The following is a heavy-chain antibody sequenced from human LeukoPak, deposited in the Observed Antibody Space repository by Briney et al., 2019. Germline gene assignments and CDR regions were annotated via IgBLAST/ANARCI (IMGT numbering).Heavy chain of an antibody. J-gene: IGHJ4*02. CDR1: GFNFSSYG. CDR2: IWYDGSNK. D-gene: IGHD3-22*01. V-gene: IGHV3-33*01. Sequence: PGGSLRLSCAASGFNFSSYGMHWVRQAPGKGLEWVAVIWYDGSNKYYADSVKGRFTISRDNSKNTLYLQMNSLRAEDTAVYYCARDDSSGYYDVDYWGQGTLVSVSS. CDR3: ARDDSSGYYDVDY.